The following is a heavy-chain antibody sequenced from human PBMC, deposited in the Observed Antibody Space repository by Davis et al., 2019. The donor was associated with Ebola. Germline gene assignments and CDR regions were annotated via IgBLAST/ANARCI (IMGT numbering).Heavy chain of an antibody. J-gene: IGHJ5*02. V-gene: IGHV1-69*13. CDR2: IIPIFGTA. CDR1: GYTFTSYA. CDR3: ASGTVVVAATGWFDP. Sequence: SVKVSCKASGYTFTSYAISWVRQAPGQGLEWMGGIIPIFGTANYAQKFQGRVTITADESTSTAYMELSSLRSEDTAVYYCASGTVVVAATGWFDPWGQGTLVTVSS. D-gene: IGHD2-15*01.